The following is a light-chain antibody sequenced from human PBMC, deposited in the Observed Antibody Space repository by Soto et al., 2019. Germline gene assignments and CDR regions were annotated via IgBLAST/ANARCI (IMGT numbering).Light chain of an antibody. CDR2: DAS. V-gene: IGKV3-15*01. CDR1: QSITSN. Sequence: EIVMTQSPATLSVSPGERATLSCRASQSITSNLAWYQQKPGQAPRLLIYDASTRATAIPARFSGSGSGTEFTLTISRLQAEDFAVYYCQQFNNWPLTFGQRTNLEIK. J-gene: IGKJ2*01. CDR3: QQFNNWPLT.